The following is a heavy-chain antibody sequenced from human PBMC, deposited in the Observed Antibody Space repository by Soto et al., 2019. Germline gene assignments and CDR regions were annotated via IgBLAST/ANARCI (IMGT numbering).Heavy chain of an antibody. V-gene: IGHV3-33*05. CDR2: TSYDGSSN. CDR3: ARWGTTGGLDV. D-gene: IGHD3-16*01. Sequence: QVQLVESGGGVVQPGTSLRLSCVGSGFTFRSYVIHWVRQAPGKGLEWVALTSYDGSSNFYGDSVKGRFTISRHNSRNTVELQVDSLTFEVTALYYCARWGTTGGLDVWGQGTLVSVSS. CDR1: GFTFRSYV. J-gene: IGHJ4*02.